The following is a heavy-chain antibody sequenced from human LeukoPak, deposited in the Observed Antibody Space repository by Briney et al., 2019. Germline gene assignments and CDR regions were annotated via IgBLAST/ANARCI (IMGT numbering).Heavy chain of an antibody. CDR1: GGSITSYY. V-gene: IGHV4-59*08. CDR3: ARRAVAENYFDY. CDR2: IYSSGST. J-gene: IGHJ4*02. Sequence: KPSETLSLTCTVSGGSITSYYWSWIRQPPGKGLEWIGYIYSSGSTTYNPSLKSRDTISVDTSKNQFSLKLTSVTAADTAVYYCARRAVAENYFDYWGQGTLVTDSS. D-gene: IGHD6-19*01.